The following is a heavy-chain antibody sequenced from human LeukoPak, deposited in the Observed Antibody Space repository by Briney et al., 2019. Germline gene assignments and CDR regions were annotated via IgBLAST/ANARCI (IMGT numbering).Heavy chain of an antibody. CDR2: ISSSSSTI. V-gene: IGHV3-48*01. J-gene: IGHJ4*02. Sequence: GGSLRLSCGASGFTFSSYSMNWVRQAPGKGLEWVSYISSSSSTIYYADSVKGRFTISRDNAKNSLYLQMNSLRAEDTAVYYCAKVISSSWPPFFDSWGQGTLVTVSS. CDR3: AKVISSSWPPFFDS. D-gene: IGHD6-13*01. CDR1: GFTFSSYS.